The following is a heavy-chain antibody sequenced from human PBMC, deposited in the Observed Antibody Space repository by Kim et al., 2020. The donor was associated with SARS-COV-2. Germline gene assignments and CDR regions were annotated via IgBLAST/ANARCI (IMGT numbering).Heavy chain of an antibody. CDR2: IYSGGST. V-gene: IGHV3-53*01. CDR1: GFTVSSNY. CDR3: ASTQGYDSSGYYDH. D-gene: IGHD3-22*01. Sequence: GGSLRLSCAASGFTVSSNYMSWVRQAPGKGLEWVSVIYSGGSTYYADSVKGRFTISRDNSKNTLYFQMNSLRAEDTAVYYCASTQGYDSSGYYDHWGQGTLVTVSS. J-gene: IGHJ5*02.